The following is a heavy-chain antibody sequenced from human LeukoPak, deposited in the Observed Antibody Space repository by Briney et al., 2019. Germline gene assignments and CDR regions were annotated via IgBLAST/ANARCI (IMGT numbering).Heavy chain of an antibody. J-gene: IGHJ4*02. Sequence: PSETLSLTCNVSGYSISSGYYWGWIRQPPGKALEWIGTTFDSASPTYTPSLKSRVTISIDTTNNQFSLKLSSVTAADTAFYYGARDAGGDFDYWGQGTLVTVSS. CDR1: GYSISSGYY. CDR3: ARDAGGDFDY. D-gene: IGHD2-21*01. V-gene: IGHV4-38-2*02. CDR2: TFDSASP.